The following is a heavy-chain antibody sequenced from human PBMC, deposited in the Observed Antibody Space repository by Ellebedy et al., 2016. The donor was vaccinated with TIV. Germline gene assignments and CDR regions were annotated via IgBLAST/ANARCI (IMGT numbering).Heavy chain of an antibody. D-gene: IGHD6-6*01. J-gene: IGHJ4*02. V-gene: IGHV1-2*02. Sequence: AASVKVSCKASGYTFTDYYLHWVRQAPGQGLEWMGWINPNSGGTNFAQKFEGRVTMTRDTSISTVYMVLSRLRSDDTAVYYCARVFSTSSDTFDYWGQGTLVTVSS. CDR3: ARVFSTSSDTFDY. CDR2: INPNSGGT. CDR1: GYTFTDYY.